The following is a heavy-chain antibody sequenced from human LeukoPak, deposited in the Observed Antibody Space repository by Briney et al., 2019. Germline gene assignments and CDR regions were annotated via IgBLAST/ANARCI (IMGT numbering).Heavy chain of an antibody. Sequence: GGSLRLSCAASGFTFSSYGMHWVRQAPGKGLEWVAVISYDGSNKYYADSVKGRFTISRDNSKNTLYLQMNSLRAEDTAVYYCAKPRYPGFYYGMDVWGQGTTVTVSS. CDR1: GFTFSSYG. CDR2: ISYDGSNK. J-gene: IGHJ6*02. CDR3: AKPRYPGFYYGMDV. V-gene: IGHV3-30*18. D-gene: IGHD1-26*01.